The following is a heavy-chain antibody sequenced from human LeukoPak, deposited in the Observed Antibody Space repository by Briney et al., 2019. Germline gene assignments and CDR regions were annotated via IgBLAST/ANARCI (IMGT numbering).Heavy chain of an antibody. J-gene: IGHJ4*02. V-gene: IGHV3-30*04. CDR3: ARGALDYYYDSSGYYLDY. CDR2: ISYDGSNK. D-gene: IGHD3-22*01. CDR1: GFTFSSYA. Sequence: PGGSLRLSCAASGFTFSSYAMHWVRQAPGKGLEWVAVISYDGSNKYYADSVKGRFTISRDNSKNTLYLQMNSLRAEDTAVYYCARGALDYYYDSSGYYLDYWGQGTLGTVSS.